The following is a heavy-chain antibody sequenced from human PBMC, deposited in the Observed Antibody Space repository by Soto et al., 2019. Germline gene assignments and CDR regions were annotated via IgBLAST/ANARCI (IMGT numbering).Heavy chain of an antibody. V-gene: IGHV1-69*02. Sequence: QVQLVQSGAEVKKPGSSVKVSCKAAGGTFSSYSITWVRQAPGQGLEWMGRIVPMVGITNYAQKFQDRVTITADRSTSTDYMELTSLESADTAVYYCAKYGVVTDFYYMDVWGRGTTVTVSS. CDR3: AKYGVVTDFYYMDV. CDR1: GGTFSSYS. J-gene: IGHJ6*03. CDR2: IVPMVGIT. D-gene: IGHD2-15*01.